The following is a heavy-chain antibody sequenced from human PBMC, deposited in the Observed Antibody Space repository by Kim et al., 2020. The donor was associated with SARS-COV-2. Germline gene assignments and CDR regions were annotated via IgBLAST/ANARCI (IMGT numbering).Heavy chain of an antibody. CDR3: ARAKLVQGVFYYYYYMDV. V-gene: IGHV1-8*01. J-gene: IGHJ6*03. Sequence: ASVKVSCKASGYTFTSYDINWVRQATGQGLEWMGWMNPNSGNTGYAQKFQGRVTMTRNTSISTAYMALSSLRSEDTAVYYCARAKLVQGVFYYYYYMDVWGKGTTVTVSS. CDR2: MNPNSGNT. D-gene: IGHD3-10*01. CDR1: GYTFTSYD.